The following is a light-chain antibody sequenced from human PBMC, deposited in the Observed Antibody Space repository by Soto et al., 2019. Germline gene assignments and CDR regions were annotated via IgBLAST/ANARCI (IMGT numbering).Light chain of an antibody. CDR3: QQYNNWTPYT. CDR1: QSVSSN. CDR2: GAS. J-gene: IGKJ2*01. V-gene: IGKV3-15*01. Sequence: EIVMTQSPATLSESPGESATLSCRASQSVSSNLAWYQQKPGQATRLLIYGASTRATGIPARFSGSGSGTEFTLTISSLQSEDFAVYYCQQYNNWTPYTFGQGTKLEIK.